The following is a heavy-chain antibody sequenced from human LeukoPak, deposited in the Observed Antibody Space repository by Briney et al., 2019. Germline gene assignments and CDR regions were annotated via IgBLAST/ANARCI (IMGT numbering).Heavy chain of an antibody. D-gene: IGHD5-12*01. CDR3: ARDILTKQAYSGYDN. CDR2: ISSSSNTI. CDR1: GFTFSSYS. Sequence: PGGSLRLSCAASGFTFSSYSMNWVRQAPGKGLEWVSYISSSSNTIYYADSVKGRFTISRDNAKNSLYLQMNSLRDEDTAVYYCARDILTKQAYSGYDNRGQGTLVTVSS. V-gene: IGHV3-48*02. J-gene: IGHJ4*02.